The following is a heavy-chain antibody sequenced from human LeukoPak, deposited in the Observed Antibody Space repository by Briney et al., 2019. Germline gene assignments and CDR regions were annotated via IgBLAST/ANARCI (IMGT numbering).Heavy chain of an antibody. V-gene: IGHV1-69*04. Sequence: SVKVSCKASGGTFSSYTISWVRQAPGQGLEWMGRIIPILGIANYAQKFQGRVTITADKSTSTAYMELSSLRSEDTAVYYCARESSLSQGVPFDYWGQGTLVTVPS. J-gene: IGHJ4*02. CDR3: ARESSLSQGVPFDY. CDR1: GGTFSSYT. CDR2: IIPILGIA. D-gene: IGHD2-2*01.